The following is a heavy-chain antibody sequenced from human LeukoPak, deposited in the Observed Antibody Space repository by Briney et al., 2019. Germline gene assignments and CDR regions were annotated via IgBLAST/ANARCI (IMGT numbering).Heavy chain of an antibody. Sequence: PSETLSLTCAVYGGSFSGYYWSWIRQPPGKGLEWIGEINHSGSTNYNPSLKSRVTISVDTSKNQFSLKLSSVTAADTAVYYCAGDYYDSSGHDSWGQGTLVTVSS. CDR1: GGSFSGYY. CDR3: AGDYYDSSGHDS. J-gene: IGHJ4*02. D-gene: IGHD3-22*01. V-gene: IGHV4-34*01. CDR2: INHSGST.